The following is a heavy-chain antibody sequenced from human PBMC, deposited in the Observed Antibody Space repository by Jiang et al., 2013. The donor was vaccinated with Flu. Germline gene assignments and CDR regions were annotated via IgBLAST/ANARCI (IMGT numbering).Heavy chain of an antibody. CDR1: GYTFTGYY. Sequence: QLVESGAEVKKPGPXXRSPARLSGYTFTGYYMHWVRQAPGQGLEWMGWINPNSGGTNYAQKFQGRVTMTRDTSISTAYMELSRLRSDDTAVYYCAREVVVVPAAMTGWFDPWGQGTLVTVSS. V-gene: IGHV1-2*02. D-gene: IGHD2-2*01. CDR3: AREVVVVPAAMTGWFDP. CDR2: INPNSGGT. J-gene: IGHJ5*02.